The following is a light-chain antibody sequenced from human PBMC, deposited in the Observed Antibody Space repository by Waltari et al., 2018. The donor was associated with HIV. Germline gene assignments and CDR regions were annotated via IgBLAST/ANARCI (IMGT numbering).Light chain of an antibody. J-gene: IGLJ3*02. CDR3: AAWDDSLNGLWV. CDR1: SSNFGSNT. V-gene: IGLV1-44*01. CDR2: SNI. Sequence: QSVLTQPPSASGTPGQRVTISCSGSSSNFGSNTVNWYQQLPGTAPKLLIYSNIQRPSGVPDRFSGSKSGTSASLAISGLQSDDEAVYYCAAWDDSLNGLWVFGGGTKLTVL.